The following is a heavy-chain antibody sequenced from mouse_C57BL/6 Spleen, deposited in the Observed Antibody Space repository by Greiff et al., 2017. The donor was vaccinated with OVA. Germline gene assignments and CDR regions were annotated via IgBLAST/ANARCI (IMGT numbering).Heavy chain of an antibody. D-gene: IGHD2-1*01. CDR2: IWSDGST. CDR3: ARACGNYDYAMDY. V-gene: IGHV2-6*03. CDR1: GFSLTSYG. J-gene: IGHJ4*01. Sequence: VMLVESGPGLVAPSQSLSITCTVSGFSLTSYGVHWVRQPPGKGLEWLVVIWSDGSTTYNSALKSRLSISKDNSKSQVFLKMNSLQTEDTAMYYCARACGNYDYAMDYWGQGTSVTVSS.